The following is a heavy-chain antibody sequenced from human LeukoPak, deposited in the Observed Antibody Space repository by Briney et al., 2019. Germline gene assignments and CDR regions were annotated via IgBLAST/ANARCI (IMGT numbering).Heavy chain of an antibody. D-gene: IGHD3-10*01. J-gene: IGHJ3*02. CDR3: ALSPPGGSASEDI. CDR2: IIPIFGTA. Sequence: SVKVSCKASGGTFSSYAISWVRQAPGQGLEWMGGIIPIFGTANYAQKFQGRVTITTDESTSTAYMELSSLRSEDTAVYYCALSPPGGSASEDIWGQGTMVTVSS. CDR1: GGTFSSYA. V-gene: IGHV1-69*05.